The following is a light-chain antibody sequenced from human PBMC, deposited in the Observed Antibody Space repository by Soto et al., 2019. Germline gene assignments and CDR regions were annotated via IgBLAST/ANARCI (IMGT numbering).Light chain of an antibody. CDR3: QQYHNWPPWT. J-gene: IGKJ1*01. CDR2: GAS. CDR1: QSVSSSY. V-gene: IGKV3-15*01. Sequence: EIVLTQSPGTLSLSPGERATLSCRASQSVSSSYLAWYQQKPGQAPRLLMSGASTRATGVPDRFSGSGSGTEFTLTISSLQAEDFAVYYCQQYHNWPPWTFGQGTKVDI.